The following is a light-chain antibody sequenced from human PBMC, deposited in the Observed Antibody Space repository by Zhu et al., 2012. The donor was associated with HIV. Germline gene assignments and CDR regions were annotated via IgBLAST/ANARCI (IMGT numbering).Light chain of an antibody. CDR1: QTISGTY. V-gene: IGKV3-20*01. J-gene: IGKJ1*01. Sequence: EVVLTQSPGTLSLSPGERATLSCQASQTISGTYLAWYQQKPGQAPRLLIYGTSSRATGIPDRFSGSGSGTDFTLTITRLEPEDFAVYYCQQFGTSFGQGTKVEVK. CDR2: GTS. CDR3: QQFGTS.